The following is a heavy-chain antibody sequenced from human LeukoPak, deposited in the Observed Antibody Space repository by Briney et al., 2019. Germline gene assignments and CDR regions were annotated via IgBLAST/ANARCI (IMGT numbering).Heavy chain of an antibody. V-gene: IGHV4-39*01. CDR2: IYYSGST. CDR1: GGSISSSSYY. CDR3: ARQSGGSSGWVDY. Sequence: SETLSLTCTVSGGSISSSSYYWGWIRQPPGKGLEWIGSIYYSGSTYYNPSLKSRVTISVDTSKNQFSLKLSSVTAADTAVYYCARQSGGSSGWVDYWGQGTLVTVSS. J-gene: IGHJ4*02. D-gene: IGHD6-19*01.